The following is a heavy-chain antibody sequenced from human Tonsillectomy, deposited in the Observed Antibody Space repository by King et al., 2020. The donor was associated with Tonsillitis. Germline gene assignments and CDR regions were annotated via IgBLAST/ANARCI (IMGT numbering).Heavy chain of an antibody. Sequence: TLKESGPTLVKPTQTLTLTCAFSGFSLSTSGVSVGWIRQPPGKALEWLALIYWDDDKRYNPSLKRRLTITKDTSKNQVVLTITNMDPVDTATYYGAHRFVVTTPETFDSWGQGTLVTVSS. CDR3: AHRFVVTTPETFDS. D-gene: IGHD5-12*01. V-gene: IGHV2-5*02. CDR1: GFSLSTSGVS. J-gene: IGHJ4*02. CDR2: IYWDDDK.